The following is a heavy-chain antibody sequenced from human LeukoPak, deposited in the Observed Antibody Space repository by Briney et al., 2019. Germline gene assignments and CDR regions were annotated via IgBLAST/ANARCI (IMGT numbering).Heavy chain of an antibody. CDR2: ISSTSYSI. J-gene: IGHJ4*02. D-gene: IGHD7-27*01. V-gene: IGHV3-48*03. CDR1: GFTFSSYE. CDR3: ASSLGPRDY. Sequence: GGSLRLSCAASGFTFSSYESNWVGQAPGKGLEWSSYISSTSYSIYYADSVKGRFTISRDNAKNALYLQMDSLRVEDTALYYCASSLGPRDYWGQGILVTVSS.